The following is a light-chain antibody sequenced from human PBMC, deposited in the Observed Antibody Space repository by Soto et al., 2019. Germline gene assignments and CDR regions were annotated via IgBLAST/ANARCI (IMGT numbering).Light chain of an antibody. J-gene: IGLJ3*02. V-gene: IGLV1-40*01. CDR3: AAWDDSLSGPV. Sequence: QSVLTQPPSVSGAPGQRVNIACTGSNSNIGAGYDVHWYRQSPGTAPKLLLSGHSHRPSGVPDRFSGSKSGTSAFLAITGLQPGDEADYYCAAWDDSLSGPVFGGGTKLTVL. CDR2: GHS. CDR1: NSNIGAGYD.